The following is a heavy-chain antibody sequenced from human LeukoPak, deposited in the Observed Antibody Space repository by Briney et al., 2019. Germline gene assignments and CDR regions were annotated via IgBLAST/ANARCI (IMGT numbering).Heavy chain of an antibody. CDR1: GGSISSSSYY. D-gene: IGHD6-19*01. J-gene: IGHJ6*03. CDR3: ARGGYGAVAGYYYYYYYMDV. Sequence: SETLSLTCTVSGGSISSSSYYWGWIRQPPGKGLEWIGSIYYSGSTYYNPSLKSRVTISVDTSKNQFSLKLSSVTAADTAVYYCARGGYGAVAGYYYYYYYMDVWGKGTTVTISS. V-gene: IGHV4-39*07. CDR2: IYYSGST.